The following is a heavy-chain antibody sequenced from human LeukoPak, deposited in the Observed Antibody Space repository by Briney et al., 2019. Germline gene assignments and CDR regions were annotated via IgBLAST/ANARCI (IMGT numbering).Heavy chain of an antibody. D-gene: IGHD3-3*01. V-gene: IGHV4-39*07. CDR2: MYYSGSS. J-gene: IGHJ4*02. CDR1: GGSISSSSYY. Sequence: PSETLSLTCNVSGGSISSSSYYWGWIRQPPGKGLEWIGSMYYSGSSYYNPSLKSRVTMSVDTSKNQFSLKLSSVTAADTAVYYCARDGRFFEWLDYWGQGTLVTVSS. CDR3: ARDGRFFEWLDY.